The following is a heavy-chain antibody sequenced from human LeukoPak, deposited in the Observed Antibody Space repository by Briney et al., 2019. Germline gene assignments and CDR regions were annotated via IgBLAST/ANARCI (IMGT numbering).Heavy chain of an antibody. Sequence: GGSLRLSCVSSGFPFSSYWMTWVRQAPGKGLEWVANIKQDGSKKSYVDSVKGRFTISRDNAKNSLYLQMNSLRAEDTAIYYCTRVGYIDEGIDYWGQGTLVTVSS. CDR2: IKQDGSKK. J-gene: IGHJ4*02. V-gene: IGHV3-7*04. D-gene: IGHD5-24*01. CDR3: TRVGYIDEGIDY. CDR1: GFPFSSYW.